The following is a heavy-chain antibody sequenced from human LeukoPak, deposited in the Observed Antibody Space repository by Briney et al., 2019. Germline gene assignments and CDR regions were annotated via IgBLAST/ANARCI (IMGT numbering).Heavy chain of an antibody. J-gene: IGHJ6*02. CDR2: INHNGNVN. D-gene: IGHD3-16*01. Sequence: GGSLRLSCAASGFTFSSFALNWARQAPGKGLEWVASINHNGNVNYYVDSVKGRFTISRDNAKNSLYLQMSNLRAEDTAVYFCARGGGLDVWGQGATVTVSS. CDR3: ARGGGLDV. V-gene: IGHV3-7*03. CDR1: GFTFSSFA.